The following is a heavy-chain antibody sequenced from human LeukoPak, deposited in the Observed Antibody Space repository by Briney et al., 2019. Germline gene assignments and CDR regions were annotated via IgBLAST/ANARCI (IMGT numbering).Heavy chain of an antibody. CDR2: INHSGST. J-gene: IGHJ3*02. CDR1: GGSFSGYY. CDR3: ARGLRYFDWLLSADLDAFDI. D-gene: IGHD3-9*01. V-gene: IGHV4-34*01. Sequence: PSETLSLTCAVYGGSFSGYYWSWIRQPPGKGLEWIGEINHSGSTNYHPSLKSRVTISVDTSKNHFSLKLSSVTAADTAAYYCARGLRYFDWLLSADLDAFDIWGQGTMVTVSS.